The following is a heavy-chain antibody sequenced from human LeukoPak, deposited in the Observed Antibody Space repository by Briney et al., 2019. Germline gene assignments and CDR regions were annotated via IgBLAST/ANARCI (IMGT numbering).Heavy chain of an antibody. CDR1: GFPLSSYG. V-gene: IGHV3-30*02. J-gene: IGHJ4*02. Sequence: GGSLRLSCAASGFPLSSYGMYWVRQTADRGRQWVAYLRKEATYSKYAIYVRGRFTISRDNSKNTLDLQMSSLRVEDTAVYYCAAGGPTRGTLAYWGQGTLVTVP. CDR2: LRKEATYS. D-gene: IGHD3-16*01. CDR3: AAGGPTRGTLAY.